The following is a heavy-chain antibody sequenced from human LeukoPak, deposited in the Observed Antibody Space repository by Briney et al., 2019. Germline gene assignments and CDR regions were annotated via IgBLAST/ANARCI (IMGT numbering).Heavy chain of an antibody. V-gene: IGHV3-21*01. CDR3: AREVKELLRGSDY. CDR1: GFTFSTYS. CDR2: ISSSSSYI. D-gene: IGHD1-26*01. Sequence: SGGSLRLSCAASGFTFSTYSMNWVRQAPGKGLEWVSSISSSSSYIYYADSVKGRFTISRDNAKNSLYLQMNSLRAEDTAVYYCAREVKELLRGSDYWGQGTLVTVSS. J-gene: IGHJ4*02.